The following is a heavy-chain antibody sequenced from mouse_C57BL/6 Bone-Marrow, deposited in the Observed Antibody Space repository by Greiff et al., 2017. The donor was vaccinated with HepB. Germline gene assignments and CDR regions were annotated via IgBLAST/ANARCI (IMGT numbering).Heavy chain of an antibody. CDR3: ASAPYYGSSYWFAY. Sequence: QVQLQQSGAELARPGASVKMSCKASGYTFTSYTMHWVKQRPGQGLEWIGYINPSSGYTKYNQKFKDKATLTADKSSSTAYMQLSSLTSEDSAVYYCASAPYYGSSYWFAYWGQGTLVTVSA. V-gene: IGHV1-4*01. J-gene: IGHJ3*01. CDR1: GYTFTSYT. CDR2: INPSSGYT. D-gene: IGHD1-1*01.